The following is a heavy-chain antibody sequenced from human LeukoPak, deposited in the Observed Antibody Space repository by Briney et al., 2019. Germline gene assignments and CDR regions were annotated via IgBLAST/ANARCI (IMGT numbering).Heavy chain of an antibody. Sequence: PSETLSPTCTVSGGSISSYYWSWIRQSAGKGLEWIGRIYVSGSTNYSPSLKSRVTLSVDTSKNQFSLKLSSVTAADTAVYYCARYLGELHYFDYWGQGILVTVSS. V-gene: IGHV4-4*07. J-gene: IGHJ4*02. CDR1: GGSISSYY. D-gene: IGHD1-7*01. CDR2: IYVSGST. CDR3: ARYLGELHYFDY.